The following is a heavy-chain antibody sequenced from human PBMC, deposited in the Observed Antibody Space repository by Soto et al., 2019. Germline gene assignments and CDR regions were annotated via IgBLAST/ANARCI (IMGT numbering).Heavy chain of an antibody. CDR1: GFTFSSYG. J-gene: IGHJ6*02. CDR3: ARSIAAAGSFGPYYYYGMDV. V-gene: IGHV3-33*01. CDR2: IWYDGSNK. D-gene: IGHD6-13*01. Sequence: QVQLVESGGGVVQPGRSLRLSCAASGFTFSSYGMHWVRQAPGQGLEWVAVIWYDGSNKYYADSVKGRFTISRDNSKNTVYLQMNSMRAEDTAVYYCARSIAAAGSFGPYYYYGMDVWGQGTTVTVSS.